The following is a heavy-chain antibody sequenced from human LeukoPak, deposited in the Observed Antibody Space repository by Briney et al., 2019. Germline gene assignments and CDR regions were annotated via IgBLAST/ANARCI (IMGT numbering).Heavy chain of an antibody. D-gene: IGHD2-2*01. Sequence: GSLRLSCAASGFTFISYGMHWVRQAPGKGLEWVAVIWYDGSNKYYADSVKGRFTISRDNSKNTLYLQMNSLRAEDTAVYYCAKDCSSTSCYVFDYWGQGTLVTVSS. CDR1: GFTFISYG. J-gene: IGHJ4*02. V-gene: IGHV3-33*06. CDR3: AKDCSSTSCYVFDY. CDR2: IWYDGSNK.